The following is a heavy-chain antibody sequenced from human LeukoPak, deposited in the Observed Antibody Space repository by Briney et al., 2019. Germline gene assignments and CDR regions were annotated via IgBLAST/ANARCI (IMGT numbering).Heavy chain of an antibody. J-gene: IGHJ4*02. V-gene: IGHV4-4*02. Sequence: TSETLSLTCGVSGGSVSSTNWWTWIRQPPGKGLEWIGEVHLDGRTNFNPSLKSRLTMSMDLSENHVSLKLTSVPAAGPAVYYCAREGGFYRPLDYSGQGTLVTVSS. CDR3: AREGGFYRPLDY. D-gene: IGHD6-25*01. CDR1: GGSVSSTNW. CDR2: VHLDGRT.